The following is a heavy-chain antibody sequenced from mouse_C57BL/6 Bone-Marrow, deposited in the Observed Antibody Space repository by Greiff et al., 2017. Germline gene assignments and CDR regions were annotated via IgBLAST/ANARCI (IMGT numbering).Heavy chain of an antibody. J-gene: IGHJ4*01. CDR2: IWSGGST. D-gene: IGHD1-1*01. CDR1: GFSLTSYG. V-gene: IGHV2-2*01. Sequence: VQGVESGPGLVQPSQSLSITCTVSGFSLTSYGVHWVRQSPGKGLEWLGVIWSGGSTDYNAAFISRLSISKDNSKSQVFFKMNSLQADDTAIYYCARNYYYCYYYAMDYWGQGTSVTVSS. CDR3: ARNYYYCYYYAMDY.